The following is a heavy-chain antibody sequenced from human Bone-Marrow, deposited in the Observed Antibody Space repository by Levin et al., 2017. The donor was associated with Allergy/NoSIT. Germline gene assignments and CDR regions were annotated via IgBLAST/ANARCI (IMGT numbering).Heavy chain of an antibody. V-gene: IGHV4-38-2*01. CDR1: GSSISSGYN. J-gene: IGHJ4*02. D-gene: IGHD3-16*01. Sequence: PGGSLRLSCVVSGSSISSGYNWGWIRQSPGKGLEWIGSIYHSGSTYYNPSLKSRVIISVDTSKNQFSLKLTSVTAADPAVYYCARAGMITYGGSQFDYWGQGTLVTVSS. CDR3: ARAGMITYGGSQFDY. CDR2: IYHSGST.